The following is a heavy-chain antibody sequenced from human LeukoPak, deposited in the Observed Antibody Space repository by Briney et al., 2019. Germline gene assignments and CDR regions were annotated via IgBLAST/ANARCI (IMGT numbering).Heavy chain of an antibody. V-gene: IGHV4-61*02. D-gene: IGHD1-26*01. CDR1: GGSISSDNYY. Sequence: SQTLSLTCTVSGGSISSDNYYWSWIRQPAGKGLEWIGRIYTSGSTNYNPSLKSRVTISVDTSKNQFSLKLSSVTAADTAVYYCMREVRSAWASFDPWGQGTLVIVSS. J-gene: IGHJ5*02. CDR3: MREVRSAWASFDP. CDR2: IYTSGST.